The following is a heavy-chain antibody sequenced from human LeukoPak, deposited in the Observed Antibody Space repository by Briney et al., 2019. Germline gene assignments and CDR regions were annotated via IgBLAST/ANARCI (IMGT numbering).Heavy chain of an antibody. CDR2: IKQDGSEK. V-gene: IGHV3-7*01. Sequence: PGGSLRLSCAASGFTFSSYWMSWVRQAPGKGLEWVANIKQDGSEKYYVDSVKGRFTISRDNAKNSLYLQMNSLRAEDTAVYYCARDTHSTFLYYDSSGYHYWGQGTLVTVSS. D-gene: IGHD3-22*01. CDR3: ARDTHSTFLYYDSSGYHY. J-gene: IGHJ4*02. CDR1: GFTFSSYW.